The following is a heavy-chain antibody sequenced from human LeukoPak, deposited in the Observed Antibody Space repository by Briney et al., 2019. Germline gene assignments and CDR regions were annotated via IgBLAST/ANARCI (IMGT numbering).Heavy chain of an antibody. J-gene: IGHJ4*02. V-gene: IGHV4-39*01. CDR2: IYYSGST. CDR3: ARAGWDQLLYLFDY. Sequence: PSETLSLTCTVSGGSISSSSYYWGWIRQPPGKGLEWIGSIYYSGSTYYNPSLKSRVTISVDTSKNQFSLKLSSVTAADTAVYYCARAGWDQLLYLFDYWGQGTLVTVSS. D-gene: IGHD2-2*02. CDR1: GGSISSSSYY.